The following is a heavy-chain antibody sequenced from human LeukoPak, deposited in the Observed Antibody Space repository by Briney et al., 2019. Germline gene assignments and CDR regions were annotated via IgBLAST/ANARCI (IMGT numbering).Heavy chain of an antibody. CDR1: GFTFSSYA. Sequence: GGSLRLSCAASGFTFSSYAMSWVRQAPGKGLEWVSSISSSSSYIYYADSVKGRFTISRDNAKNSLYLQMNSLRAEDTAVYYCASGRSSSWTEYWGQGTLVTVSS. CDR3: ASGRSSSWTEY. J-gene: IGHJ4*02. CDR2: ISSSSSYI. D-gene: IGHD6-13*01. V-gene: IGHV3-21*01.